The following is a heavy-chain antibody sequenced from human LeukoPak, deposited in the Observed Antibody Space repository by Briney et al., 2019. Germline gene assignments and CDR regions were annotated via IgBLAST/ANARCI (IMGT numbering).Heavy chain of an antibody. CDR3: ARGASGHYVDY. Sequence: SETLSLTCAVYGGSFSGYYWSWIRQPPGKGLEWIGEINHSGSTNYNPSLKSRVTISVDTSKNQFSLKLSSVTAADTAVYYCARGASGHYVDYWGQGTLVTVSS. V-gene: IGHV4-34*01. J-gene: IGHJ4*02. CDR1: GGSFSGYY. CDR2: INHSGST. D-gene: IGHD5-12*01.